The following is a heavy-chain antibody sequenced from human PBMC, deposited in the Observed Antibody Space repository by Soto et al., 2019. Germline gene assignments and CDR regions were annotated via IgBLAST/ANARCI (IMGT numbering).Heavy chain of an antibody. J-gene: IGHJ4*02. CDR1: GGSFSGYY. CDR2: INHSGST. Sequence: SETLSLTCAVYGGSFSGYYWSWIRQPPGKGLEWIGEINHSGSTNYNPSLKSRVTISVDTSKNQFSLKLSSVTAADTAVYYCARGMKWQWLVPPLDYWGQGTLVTVSS. D-gene: IGHD6-19*01. CDR3: ARGMKWQWLVPPLDY. V-gene: IGHV4-34*01.